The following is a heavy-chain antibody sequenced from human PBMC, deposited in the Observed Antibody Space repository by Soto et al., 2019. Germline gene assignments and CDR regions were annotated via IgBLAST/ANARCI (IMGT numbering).Heavy chain of an antibody. V-gene: IGHV4-59*01. CDR3: AREGQELPYYDILTGYSNLYYYYYMDV. CDR2: IYYSGST. Sequence: SETLSLTCTVSGGSISSYYWSWIRQPPGKGLEWIGYIYYSGSTNYNPSLKSRVTISVDTSKNQFSLKLSSVTAADTAVYYCAREGQELPYYDILTGYSNLYYYYYMDVWGKGTTVTVSS. D-gene: IGHD3-9*01. J-gene: IGHJ6*03. CDR1: GGSISSYY.